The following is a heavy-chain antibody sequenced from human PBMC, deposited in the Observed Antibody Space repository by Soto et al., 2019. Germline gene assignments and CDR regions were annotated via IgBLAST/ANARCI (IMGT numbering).Heavy chain of an antibody. V-gene: IGHV3-15*01. CDR1: GFPFNNAW. CDR3: TPSDYIWGNTGSGWAY. Sequence: PGGSLRLSCAASGFPFNNAWMSWVRQAPGGGLEWVARIKSETDGGTTDYAAPVEGRFTISRDDSSNTLDLQMNSLKTEDTAVYYCTPSDYIWGNTGSGWAYWGKGASVPVS. D-gene: IGHD3-16*01. CDR2: IKSETDGGTT. J-gene: IGHJ1*01.